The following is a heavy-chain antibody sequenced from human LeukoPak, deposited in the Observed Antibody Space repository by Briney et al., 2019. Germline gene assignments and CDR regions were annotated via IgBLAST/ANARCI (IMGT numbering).Heavy chain of an antibody. CDR3: ARHEYGLGSRN. Sequence: PSETLSLTCTVSGNSFGDYYWSWIRQPAGKGLEWIGRIYTSGSTTYNPSLKSRVTMSVDTSKSQFSLNLMSVTAADTAVYYCARHEYGLGSRNWGQGTLVTVSS. V-gene: IGHV4-4*07. D-gene: IGHD3-10*01. CDR2: IYTSGST. J-gene: IGHJ4*02. CDR1: GNSFGDYY.